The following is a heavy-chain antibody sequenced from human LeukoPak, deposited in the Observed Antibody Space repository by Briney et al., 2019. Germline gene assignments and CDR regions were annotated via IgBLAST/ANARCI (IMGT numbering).Heavy chain of an antibody. D-gene: IGHD3-3*01. CDR3: ARTLIFGVVITNMDV. CDR2: ISSSSSYI. J-gene: IGHJ6*03. CDR1: GLTFSSYS. V-gene: IGHV3-21*01. Sequence: GGSLRLSCAASGLTFSSYSMNWVRQAPGKGLEWVSSISSSSSYIYYADSVKGRFTISRDNAKNSLYLQMNSLRAEDTAVYYCARTLIFGVVITNMDVWGKGTTVTVSS.